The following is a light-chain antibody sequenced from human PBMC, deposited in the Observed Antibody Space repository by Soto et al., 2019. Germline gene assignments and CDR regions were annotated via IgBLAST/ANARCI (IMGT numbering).Light chain of an antibody. CDR3: QQYGSSPGT. CDR2: GAS. J-gene: IGKJ4*01. CDR1: QSVSSS. V-gene: IGKV3-20*01. Sequence: EIVLTQSPGTLSLSPGERATLSCRASQSVSSSLACYQQNPGQSPRLLIYGASSRATGIPDTFSGSGSGTDFTRTISRLEPEDFAVYYCQQYGSSPGTFGGGTKVEIK.